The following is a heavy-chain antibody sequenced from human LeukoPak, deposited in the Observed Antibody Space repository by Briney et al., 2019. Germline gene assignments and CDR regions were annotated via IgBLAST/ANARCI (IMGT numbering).Heavy chain of an antibody. Sequence: GGSLRLSCAASGFTFSSYWMSWVRQAPGKGLEWVANIKQDGSEKYYVDTVKGRFTISRDNAKNSLYLQMNSLRAEDTAVYYCAREDLLLSTLFDYWGQGTLVTVSS. CDR3: AREDLLLSTLFDY. J-gene: IGHJ4*02. CDR2: IKQDGSEK. V-gene: IGHV3-7*01. CDR1: GFTFSSYW. D-gene: IGHD3-16*02.